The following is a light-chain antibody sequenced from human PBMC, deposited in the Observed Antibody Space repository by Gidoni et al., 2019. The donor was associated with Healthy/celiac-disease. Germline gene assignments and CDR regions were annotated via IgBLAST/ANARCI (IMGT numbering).Light chain of an antibody. Sequence: DIQMNQSPSSLSASVGDRVTITCRASQSISSYLNWYQQKPGKAPKLLIYAASSLQSGVPSRFSGSGSGTDFTLSISSLQPEDFATYYCQQSYSTLLTCGGGTKVEIK. CDR2: AAS. J-gene: IGKJ4*01. V-gene: IGKV1-39*01. CDR3: QQSYSTLLT. CDR1: QSISSY.